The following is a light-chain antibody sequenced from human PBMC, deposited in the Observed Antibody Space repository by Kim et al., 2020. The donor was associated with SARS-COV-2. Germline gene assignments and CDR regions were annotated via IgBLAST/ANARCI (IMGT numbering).Light chain of an antibody. CDR2: WAS. CDR1: QSVLRSSDNKYR. Sequence: ATINCKSSQSVLRSSDNKYRLAWYKQKPGQPPKLLIYWASTRESGVPDRFSGSGSGTDFTLTISSLQAEDVAVYYCQQYHSSPDTFGQGTKLEIK. CDR3: QQYHSSPDT. J-gene: IGKJ2*01. V-gene: IGKV4-1*01.